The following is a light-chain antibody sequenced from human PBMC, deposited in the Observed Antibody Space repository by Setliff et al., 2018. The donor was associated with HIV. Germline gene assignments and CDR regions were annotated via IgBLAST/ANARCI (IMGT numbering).Light chain of an antibody. CDR1: KLGNRY. CDR2: QDD. J-gene: IGLJ1*01. V-gene: IGLV3-1*01. Sequence: SYELTRPPSVSVSPGQTASITCSGDKLGNRYVCWYQQKPGQSPVLLIYQDDKRPSGIPERFSGSNSGNTATLTISGTQAMDEADYYCQAWDSGAYVFGTGTKVT. CDR3: QAWDSGAYV.